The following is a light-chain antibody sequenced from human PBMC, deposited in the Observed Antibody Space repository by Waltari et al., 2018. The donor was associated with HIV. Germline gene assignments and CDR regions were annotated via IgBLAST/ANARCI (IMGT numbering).Light chain of an antibody. V-gene: IGLV2-23*02. CDR3: CSYAGSSTWV. CDR1: SRDVGRSTF. J-gene: IGLJ3*02. Sequence: QSALTQPASVSGSPGPSITISCTGTSRDVGRSTFVSWYQQHPGKAPKPMIYAVSKRPSGVSNRFSGSKAGNTASLTISGLQAEDEADYYCCSYAGSSTWVFGGGTKLTVL. CDR2: AVS.